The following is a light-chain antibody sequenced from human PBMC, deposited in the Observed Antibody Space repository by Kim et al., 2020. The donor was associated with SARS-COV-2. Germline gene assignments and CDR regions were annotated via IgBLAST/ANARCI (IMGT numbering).Light chain of an antibody. CDR1: NIGSKT. CDR2: YDS. Sequence: SYELTQPPSVSVAPGKTARITCGGNNIGSKTVQWYQQKPGQAPVLVIFYDSERPSGIPERFSGSNSGNTATLTISRVEAGDEADYYCQVWDISSDHPCVF. J-gene: IGLJ1*01. V-gene: IGLV3-21*04. CDR3: QVWDISSDHPCV.